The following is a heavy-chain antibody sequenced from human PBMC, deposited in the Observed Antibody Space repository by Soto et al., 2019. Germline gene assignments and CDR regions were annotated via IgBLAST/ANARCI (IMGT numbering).Heavy chain of an antibody. CDR2: IYYSGTT. V-gene: IGHV4-59*01. Sequence: KTSETLSLTCTVSSGSIGTYCWSWIRQPPGKGLEWIGYIYYSGTTNYNPSLKSRVTIFLDTSKNQFSLRLSSVTAADTAVYYCARGRGGTYDAFDIWGQGTLVTVSS. CDR1: SGSIGTYC. J-gene: IGHJ3*02. D-gene: IGHD1-26*01. CDR3: ARGRGGTYDAFDI.